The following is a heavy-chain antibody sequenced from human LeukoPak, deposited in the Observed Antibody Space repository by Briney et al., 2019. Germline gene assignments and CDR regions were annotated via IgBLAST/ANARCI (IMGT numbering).Heavy chain of an antibody. Sequence: GGSLRLSCAASGFTFSSYWMSWVRQAPGKGLEWVSVIYSGGSTYYADSVKGRFTISRDNSKNTLYLQMNSLRAEDTAVYYCAKHLFWFGEFSNFDYWGQGTPVTVSS. V-gene: IGHV3-66*04. CDR2: IYSGGST. D-gene: IGHD3-10*01. CDR3: AKHLFWFGEFSNFDY. J-gene: IGHJ4*02. CDR1: GFTFSSYW.